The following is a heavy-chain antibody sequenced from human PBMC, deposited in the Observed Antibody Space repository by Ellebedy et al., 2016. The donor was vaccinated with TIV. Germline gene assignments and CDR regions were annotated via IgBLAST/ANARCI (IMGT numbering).Heavy chain of an antibody. J-gene: IGHJ4*02. V-gene: IGHV3-23*01. CDR2: ISGSGGST. CDR3: ARSLTEQLVPDFDY. Sequence: GESLKISXAASGFTFSSYSMSWVRQAPGKGLEWVSAISGSGGSTYYADSVKGRFTISRDNSKNTLYLQMNSLRAEDTAVYYCARSLTEQLVPDFDYWGQGTLVTVSS. D-gene: IGHD6-13*01. CDR1: GFTFSSYS.